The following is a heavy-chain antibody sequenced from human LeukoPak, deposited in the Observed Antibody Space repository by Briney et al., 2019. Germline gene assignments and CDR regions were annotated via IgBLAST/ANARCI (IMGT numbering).Heavy chain of an antibody. Sequence: PGGSLRLSCAASGFTFSGNGMNWIRQPPGKGLEWIGEINHSGSTNYNPSLKSRVTISVDTSKNQFSLKLSSVTAADTAAYYCARDSYYFDYWGQGTLVTVSS. D-gene: IGHD2-15*01. CDR3: ARDSYYFDY. CDR2: INHSGST. CDR1: GFTFSGNG. V-gene: IGHV4-34*01. J-gene: IGHJ4*02.